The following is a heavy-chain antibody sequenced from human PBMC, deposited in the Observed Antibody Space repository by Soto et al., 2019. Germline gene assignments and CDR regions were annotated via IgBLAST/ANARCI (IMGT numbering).Heavy chain of an antibody. CDR1: GYTFTTYD. CDR3: ARGFLARDHYYYMDV. CDR2: MNSKSGNT. J-gene: IGHJ6*03. Sequence: QVQLVQSGAEVKKPGASVKVSCEASGYTFTTYDINWVRQATGQGLEWMGWMNSKSGNTGYAQKFQGRLTMTRDPSISTAYMVLSSLTSDDAAIYFCARGFLARDHYYYMDVWGKGTTVTVSS. V-gene: IGHV1-8*01.